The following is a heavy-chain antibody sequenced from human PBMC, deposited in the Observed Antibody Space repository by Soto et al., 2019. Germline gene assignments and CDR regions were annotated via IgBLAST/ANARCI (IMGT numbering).Heavy chain of an antibody. J-gene: IGHJ4*02. Sequence: SETLSLTCTVSGGSISSSSYYWGWILQPPGKGLEWIGSIYYSGSTYYNPSLKSRVTISVDTSKNQFSLKLSSVTAADTAVYYCARQVVRGVPDYWGQGTLVTVSS. CDR3: ARQVVRGVPDY. CDR1: GGSISSSSYY. CDR2: IYYSGST. D-gene: IGHD3-10*01. V-gene: IGHV4-39*01.